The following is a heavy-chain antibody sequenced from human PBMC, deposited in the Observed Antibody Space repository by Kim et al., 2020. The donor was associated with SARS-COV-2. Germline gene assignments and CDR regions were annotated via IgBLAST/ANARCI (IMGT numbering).Heavy chain of an antibody. CDR3: ASLYGSGSYLSDY. D-gene: IGHD3-10*01. Sequence: YTQSLKVRVTLSVDKSKNQFSLKLSSVTAADTAVYYCASLYGSGSYLSDYWGQGTLVTVSS. V-gene: IGHV4-4*02. J-gene: IGHJ4*02.